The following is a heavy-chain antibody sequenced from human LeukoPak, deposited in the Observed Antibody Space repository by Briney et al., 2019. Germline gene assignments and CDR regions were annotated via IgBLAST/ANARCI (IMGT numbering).Heavy chain of an antibody. CDR2: ISSSSSYI. D-gene: IGHD2-2*02. J-gene: IGHJ4*02. Sequence: GSLRLSCAASGFTFSSYSMNWVRQAPGKGLEWVSSISSSSSYIYYADSVKGRFTIPRDNAKNSLYLQMNSLRAEDTAVYYCASVVVPAAIPSTSDYWGQGTLVTVSS. V-gene: IGHV3-21*01. CDR1: GFTFSSYS. CDR3: ASVVVPAAIPSTSDY.